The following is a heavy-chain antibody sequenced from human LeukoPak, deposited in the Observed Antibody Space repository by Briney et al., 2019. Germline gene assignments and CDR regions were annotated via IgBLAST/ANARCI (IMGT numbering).Heavy chain of an antibody. V-gene: IGHV3-7*01. J-gene: IGHJ5*02. CDR3: ARGFRWLDP. CDR2: IKQDGSEK. Sequence: GGSLRLSCAASGFTFSTFWMSWVRQAPGKGLEWVANIKQDGSEKNYVDTVEGRFTISRDNAKNSLYLQMNSLRAEDTAVYYCARGFRWLDPWGQGTLVTVSS. CDR1: GFTFSTFW.